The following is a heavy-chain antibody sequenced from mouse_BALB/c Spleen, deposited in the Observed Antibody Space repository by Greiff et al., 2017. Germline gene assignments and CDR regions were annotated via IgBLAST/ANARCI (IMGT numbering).Heavy chain of an antibody. CDR3: ARHKNWDVGAMDY. D-gene: IGHD4-1*01. V-gene: IGHV5-6*01. CDR2: ISSGGSYT. Sequence: EVKLMESGGDLVKPGGSLKLSCAASGFTFSSYGMSWVRQTPDKRLEWVAPISSGGSYTYYPDSVKGRFTISRDNAKNTLYLQMSSLKSEDTAMYYCARHKNWDVGAMDYWGQGTSVTVSS. J-gene: IGHJ4*01. CDR1: GFTFSSYG.